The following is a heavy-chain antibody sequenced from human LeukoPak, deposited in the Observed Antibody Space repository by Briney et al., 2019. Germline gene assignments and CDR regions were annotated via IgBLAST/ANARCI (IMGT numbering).Heavy chain of an antibody. CDR2: ISSSSSTI. CDR3: ARDYGSHGEYFDY. CDR1: GFTSSRYN. J-gene: IGHJ4*02. D-gene: IGHD3-10*01. V-gene: IGHV3-48*02. Sequence: PGGSLRLSCAASGFTSSRYNMNWVRQAPGKGLEWVSYISSSSSTIYYADSVKGRFTISRDNAKNSLYLQMNSLRDEDTAVYYCARDYGSHGEYFDYWGQGTLVTVSS.